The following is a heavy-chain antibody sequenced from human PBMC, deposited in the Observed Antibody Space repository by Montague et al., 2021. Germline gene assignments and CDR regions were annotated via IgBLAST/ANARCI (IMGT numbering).Heavy chain of an antibody. CDR2: VYYRGNM. Sequence: SETLSLTCTVSGGSISTHYWSWVRQPPGKGLEWVGCVYYRGNMTHNSSLKSRLTMLVDTAKNQVSLKLKSVTAADTAVYYCARDEHFSCGYNWFGAWGQGTLVTVSS. D-gene: IGHD1-26*01. CDR3: ARDEHFSCGYNWFGA. V-gene: IGHV4-59*11. J-gene: IGHJ5*02. CDR1: GGSISTHY.